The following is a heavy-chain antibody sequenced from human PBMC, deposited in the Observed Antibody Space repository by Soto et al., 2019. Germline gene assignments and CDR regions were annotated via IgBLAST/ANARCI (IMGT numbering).Heavy chain of an antibody. CDR2: ISGSGDST. V-gene: IGHV3-23*01. D-gene: IGHD1-26*01. CDR3: AKDEVGAVYYYYYGMEV. CDR1: LFTFCRHA. Sequence: SLRHSWSSPLFTFCRHAMGLVPPNPCELLEWVSAISGSGDSTYYADPVKGRFTISRDNSKNTLYLQINSLRAEDTAVYYCAKDEVGAVYYYYYGMEVWGQGTTVTVSS. J-gene: IGHJ6*02.